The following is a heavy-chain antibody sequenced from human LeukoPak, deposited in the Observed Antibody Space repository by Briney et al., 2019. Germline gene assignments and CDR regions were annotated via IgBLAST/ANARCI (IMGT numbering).Heavy chain of an antibody. CDR1: GFTFNTYA. CDR3: ARDLNSGSYPGYFDD. V-gene: IGHV3-23*01. D-gene: IGHD1-26*01. CDR2: ISGSGGSA. Sequence: GGSLRLSCAGSGFTFNTYAMTWVRQAPGRGLEWVSSISGSGGSAYYADSVRGRFTVSRDNSINTLYLQMNSLRVEDTALYYCARDLNSGSYPGYFDDWGQGTLVSVSS. J-gene: IGHJ4*02.